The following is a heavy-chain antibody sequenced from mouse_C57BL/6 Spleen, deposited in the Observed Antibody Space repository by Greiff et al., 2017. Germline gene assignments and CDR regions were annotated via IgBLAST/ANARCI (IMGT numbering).Heavy chain of an antibody. Sequence: VQLQQSGAELARPGASVKLSCKASGYTFTSYGISWVKQRPGRGLEWIGRIDPNSGGTKYNEKFKSKATLTVDKPSSTAYMQLSSLTSEDSAVYYCARGEDYDRRLDYWGQGTTLTVSS. V-gene: IGHV1-72*01. D-gene: IGHD2-4*01. CDR3: ARGEDYDRRLDY. J-gene: IGHJ2*01. CDR1: GYTFTSYG. CDR2: IDPNSGGT.